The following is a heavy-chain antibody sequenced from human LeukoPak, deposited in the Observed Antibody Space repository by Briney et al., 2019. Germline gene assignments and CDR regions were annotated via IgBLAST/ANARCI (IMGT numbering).Heavy chain of an antibody. CDR3: ARDPEVPDYYSYMDV. CDR2: ISSGGAYT. CDR1: GFIFSSYG. Sequence: GGSLRLSCTGSGFIFSSYGLFWVRQAPGKGLEWVSAISSGGAYTYYADSVKGRFTISRDNALNSVSLQMNGQRAGDTAIYYCARDPEVPDYYSYMDVWGKGTTVTVSS. J-gene: IGHJ6*03. V-gene: IGHV3-21*01.